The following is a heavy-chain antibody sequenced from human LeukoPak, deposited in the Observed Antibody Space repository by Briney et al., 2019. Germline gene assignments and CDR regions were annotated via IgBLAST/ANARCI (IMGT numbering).Heavy chain of an antibody. J-gene: IGHJ6*03. CDR1: GGSISSYY. CDR2: IYYSGST. V-gene: IGHV4-59*12. Sequence: SETLSLTCTVSGGSISSYYWSWIRQPPGKGLEWIGYIYYSGSTNYNPSLKSRVTISVDTSKNQFSLKLSSVTAADTAVYYCARGRSVVVPAARGSPDYYYYMDVWGKGTTVTVSS. CDR3: ARGRSVVVPAARGSPDYYYYMDV. D-gene: IGHD2-2*01.